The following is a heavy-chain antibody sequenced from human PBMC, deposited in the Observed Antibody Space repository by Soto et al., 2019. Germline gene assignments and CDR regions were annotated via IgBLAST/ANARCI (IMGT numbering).Heavy chain of an antibody. CDR3: TTLGGYSYDVYYYYYGMDV. J-gene: IGHJ6*04. D-gene: IGHD5-18*01. CDR1: GFTFSNAW. CDR2: IKSKTDGGTT. V-gene: IGHV3-15*07. Sequence: GGSLRLSCAAAGFTFSNAWMNWVRQATGKGLEWVGRIKSKTDGGTTDYAAPVKGRFTISRDDSKNTLYLQMNSLKTEDTAVYYCTTLGGYSYDVYYYYYGMDVWGKGTTVTVSS.